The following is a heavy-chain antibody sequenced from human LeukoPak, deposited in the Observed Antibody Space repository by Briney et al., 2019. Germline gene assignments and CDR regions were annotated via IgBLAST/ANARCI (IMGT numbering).Heavy chain of an antibody. Sequence: SETLSLTCTVSGDSVSNGNYYWSWLRQPPGKPLEWIGYIYYTGKTYYNPSLEGRVTILVDTSRNHFSVKLSSVTAADTAVYYCARSQNYYGSGDYWSQGTLVTVSS. V-gene: IGHV4-61*03. D-gene: IGHD3-10*01. J-gene: IGHJ4*02. CDR3: ARSQNYYGSGDY. CDR1: GDSVSNGNYY. CDR2: IYYTGKT.